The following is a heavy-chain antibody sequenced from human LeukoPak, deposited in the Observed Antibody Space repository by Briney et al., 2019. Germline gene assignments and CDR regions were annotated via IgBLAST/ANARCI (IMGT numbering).Heavy chain of an antibody. J-gene: IGHJ3*02. V-gene: IGHV1-8*03. CDR3: AVGGVPAAHDAFDI. Sequence: ASVKVSCKASGYTFTSYGINWVRQATGQGLEWMGWMNPNSGNTGYAQKFQGRVTITRNTSISTAYMELSSLRSEDTAVYYCAVGGVPAAHDAFDIWGQGTMVTVSS. CDR2: MNPNSGNT. CDR1: GYTFTSYG. D-gene: IGHD2-2*01.